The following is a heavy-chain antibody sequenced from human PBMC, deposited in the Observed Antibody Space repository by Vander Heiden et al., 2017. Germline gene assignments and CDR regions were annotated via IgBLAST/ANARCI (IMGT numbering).Heavy chain of an antibody. CDR1: GFTFSKYS. J-gene: IGHJ4*02. CDR2: ISSSSGYI. D-gene: IGHD4-4*01. V-gene: IGHV3-21*01. Sequence: EVQLVESGGGLVKPGGSLRLSCAASGFTFSKYSMTWVRQAPGKGLEWVSSISSSSGYIYYMDSLKGRFTISRDNAKNSVYLQMNSLRAEDTAIYYCAKGVGYSNYVLGDWGQGTLVTVSS. CDR3: AKGVGYSNYVLGD.